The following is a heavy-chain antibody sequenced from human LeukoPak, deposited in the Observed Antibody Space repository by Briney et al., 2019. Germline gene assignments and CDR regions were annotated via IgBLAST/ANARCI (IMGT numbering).Heavy chain of an antibody. V-gene: IGHV3-23*01. Sequence: GGSLRLSCAASGFIFSSYAMSWVRQAPGKGLEWVSAISGSGGSTYYADSVKGRFTISRDNSKNTLYLQMNSLRAEDKAVYYCAKEPSSSGWYPLFDYWGQGTLVTVSS. CDR1: GFIFSSYA. CDR2: ISGSGGST. D-gene: IGHD6-19*01. J-gene: IGHJ4*02. CDR3: AKEPSSSGWYPLFDY.